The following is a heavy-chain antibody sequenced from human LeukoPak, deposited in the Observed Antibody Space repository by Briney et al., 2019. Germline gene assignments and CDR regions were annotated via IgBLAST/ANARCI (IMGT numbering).Heavy chain of an antibody. J-gene: IGHJ4*02. D-gene: IGHD6-19*01. CDR2: IRYDGNNK. Sequence: GGSLRLSCAASGFPFSDYVMHWVRQAPGKGLEWVAVIRYDGNNKYYADSVKGRLTISRDDSKNMLYLQMNSLGTEDTAVYYCAKDRWGAVASFDYWGQGTLVTVSS. V-gene: IGHV3-30*02. CDR3: AKDRWGAVASFDY. CDR1: GFPFSDYV.